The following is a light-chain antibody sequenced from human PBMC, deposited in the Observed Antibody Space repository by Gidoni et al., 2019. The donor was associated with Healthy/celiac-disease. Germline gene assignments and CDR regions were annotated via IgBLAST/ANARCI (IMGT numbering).Light chain of an antibody. J-gene: IGKJ1*01. V-gene: IGKV3-15*01. CDR3: QQYNNWPPWT. Sequence: EIVMTQSPPTLSVSPGERATLSCRASQSVSSNLAWYQQKPGQAPRLLIYGASTRATGIPARFSGSGSGTEFTLTISSLQYEDFAVYYCQQYNNWPPWTFGQGTKVEIK. CDR1: QSVSSN. CDR2: GAS.